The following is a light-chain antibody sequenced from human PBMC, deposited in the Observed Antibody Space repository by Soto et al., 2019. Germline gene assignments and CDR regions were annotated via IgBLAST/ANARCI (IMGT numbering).Light chain of an antibody. CDR1: QSVSSN. CDR2: GAS. Sequence: EIVMTQSPATLSVSPGDRATLSCRASQSVSSNLAWYQQKPGQAPRLLIYGASSRATDIPARFSGSGAGTEFTLTISSLQSEDFAVYYCQQYNNWPPITFGQGTRLESK. J-gene: IGKJ5*01. V-gene: IGKV3-15*01. CDR3: QQYNNWPPIT.